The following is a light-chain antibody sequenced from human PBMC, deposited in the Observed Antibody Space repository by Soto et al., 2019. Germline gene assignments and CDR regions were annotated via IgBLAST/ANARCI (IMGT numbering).Light chain of an antibody. Sequence: DIQMTQSPSTLSASVGDRVTITCRASQSISSWLAWYQQKPGKAPKLLIYKASSLESGVPSRFSGCGSGTEFTLTISSLQPDDFATYYCHQYNSYPFFGGGTKVEIK. CDR2: KAS. V-gene: IGKV1-5*03. CDR1: QSISSW. J-gene: IGKJ4*01. CDR3: HQYNSYPF.